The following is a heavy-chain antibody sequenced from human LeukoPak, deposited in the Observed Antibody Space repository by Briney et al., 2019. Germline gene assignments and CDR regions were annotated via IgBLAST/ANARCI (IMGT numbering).Heavy chain of an antibody. CDR2: LYHSGST. Sequence: SETLSLTCSVSFSSYSISNGYYWAWIRHPPGKALEWIGSLYHSGSTYFNPSLKSRVTMSVDTSKNQFSLQLTSLTAADTAVYYCARVGYCNTVTCYGWFDPWGQGTLVTVSS. CDR1: FSSYSISNGYY. J-gene: IGHJ5*02. D-gene: IGHD2-2*01. CDR3: ARVGYCNTVTCYGWFDP. V-gene: IGHV4-38-2*02.